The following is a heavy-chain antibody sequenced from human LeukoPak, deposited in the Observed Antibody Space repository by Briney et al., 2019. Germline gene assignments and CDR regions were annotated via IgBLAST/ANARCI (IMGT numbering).Heavy chain of an antibody. Sequence: ASVKISCKVSGYTFTDYYMHWVQQAPGKGLEWMGLVDPEDGGTIYAEKFQGRVTITADTSTDTAYMELSSLRSEDTAVYYCATYNRWELSRVFFDYWGQGTLVTVSS. D-gene: IGHD1-26*01. CDR1: GYTFTDYY. J-gene: IGHJ4*02. CDR3: ATYNRWELSRVFFDY. CDR2: VDPEDGGT. V-gene: IGHV1-69-2*01.